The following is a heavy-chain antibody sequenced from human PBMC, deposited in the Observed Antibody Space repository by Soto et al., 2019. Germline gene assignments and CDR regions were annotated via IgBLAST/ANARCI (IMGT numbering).Heavy chain of an antibody. J-gene: IGHJ4*02. CDR3: ARGPAYIDGWRTFDL. CDR2: TYYNGDT. V-gene: IGHV4-61*08. CDR1: DDSFRGAEYY. D-gene: IGHD6-19*01. Sequence: SETLSLTCSVSDDSFRGAEYYWSWIRQPLGKGPEWIGYTYYNGDTKYNPALRSRVTMSEDTSKNQFSLRLSSVTAADTAVYFCARGPAYIDGWRTFDLWGRGILVTVSS.